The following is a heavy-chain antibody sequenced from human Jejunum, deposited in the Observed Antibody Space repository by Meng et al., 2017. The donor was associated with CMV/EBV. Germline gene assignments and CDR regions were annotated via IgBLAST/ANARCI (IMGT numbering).Heavy chain of an antibody. J-gene: IGHJ4*02. D-gene: IGHD4-17*01. CDR1: SISDTNYY. CDR3: ARGRHSYGDYDTFDL. Sequence: SISDTNYYWGWIRQPPGKGLEWIGNIYNIYYTGTTYYNPSLRSRVSISIDASKNQFSLKQSSVTAADTAVYYCARGRHSYGDYDTFDLWGQGTLVTVSS. CDR2: IYNIYYTGTT. V-gene: IGHV4-39*07.